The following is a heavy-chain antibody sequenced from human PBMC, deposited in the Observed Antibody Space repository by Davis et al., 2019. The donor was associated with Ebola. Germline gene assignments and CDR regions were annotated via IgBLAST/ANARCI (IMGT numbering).Heavy chain of an antibody. D-gene: IGHD1-7*01. V-gene: IGHV2-5*02. Sequence: SGPTLVKPTQTLTLTCTFSGFSLITTGVGVGWIRQPPGKALECLALIYWDNDKRYNPSLRSRLTITKDTSKNQVVLSVTTMDTEDTATYFCAHRRAGPNNWNCGDFDYWGQGMLVTVSS. CDR1: GFSLITTGVG. J-gene: IGHJ4*02. CDR3: AHRRAGPNNWNCGDFDY. CDR2: IYWDNDK.